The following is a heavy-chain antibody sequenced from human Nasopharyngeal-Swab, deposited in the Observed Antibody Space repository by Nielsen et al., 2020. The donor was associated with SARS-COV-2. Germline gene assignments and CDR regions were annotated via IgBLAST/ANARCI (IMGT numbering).Heavy chain of an antibody. D-gene: IGHD1-26*01. CDR2: IKGDGSDE. Sequence: GESLKISCVASGCSFRSYWMTWVRQAPGKGLEWVANIKGDGSDEKYADSVKGRFTISRDNARDSLFLQMTSLSVEDTAVYFCARLHSTATTESWGQGTRVTVSS. J-gene: IGHJ5*02. V-gene: IGHV3-7*01. CDR1: GCSFRSYW. CDR3: ARLHSTATTES.